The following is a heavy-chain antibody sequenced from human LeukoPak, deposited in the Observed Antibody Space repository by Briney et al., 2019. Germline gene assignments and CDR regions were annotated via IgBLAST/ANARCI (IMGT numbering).Heavy chain of an antibody. CDR1: GGSISNYY. CDR3: ARGITRGSGSYFRKSYYFDY. CDR2: IYYTGST. D-gene: IGHD3-10*01. J-gene: IGHJ4*02. Sequence: SETLSLTCTVSGGSISNYYWNWIRQPPGKGLEFIGYIYYTGSTNYNPSLKSRVTMSVDTSKNQFSLKLSSVTAADTAVYYCARGITRGSGSYFRKSYYFDYWGQGTLVTVSS. V-gene: IGHV4-59*12.